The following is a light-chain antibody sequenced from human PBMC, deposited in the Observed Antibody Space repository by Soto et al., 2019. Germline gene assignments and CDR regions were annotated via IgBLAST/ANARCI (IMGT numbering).Light chain of an antibody. CDR2: EGS. CDR3: SSYAGSPYV. CDR1: SSDVGSYNL. Sequence: QSVLTQPASVSGSPGQSITISCTGTSSDVGSYNLVSWYQQHPGKAPKLMIYEGSKRPSGVSNRFSGSKSGNTASLTISGLQAEDEADYYCSSYAGSPYVFGTGTKVTV. V-gene: IGLV2-23*01. J-gene: IGLJ1*01.